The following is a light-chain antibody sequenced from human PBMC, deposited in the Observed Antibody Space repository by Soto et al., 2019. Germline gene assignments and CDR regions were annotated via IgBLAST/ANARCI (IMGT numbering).Light chain of an antibody. CDR3: QLYGISPQ. CDR2: DSS. Sequence: DIQMTQSPSTLSASVGDRVTITCRASQSISSWLAWYQQKPGKAPKLLIYDSSNLESGVPSRFSGSGSGTEFTLTISSLQPEDFAVYYCQLYGISPQFGQGTRLEI. CDR1: QSISSW. J-gene: IGKJ5*01. V-gene: IGKV1-5*01.